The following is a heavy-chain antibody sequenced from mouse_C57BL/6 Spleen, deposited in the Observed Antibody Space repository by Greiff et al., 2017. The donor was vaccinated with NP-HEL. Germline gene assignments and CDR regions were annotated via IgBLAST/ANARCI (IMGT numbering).Heavy chain of an antibody. J-gene: IGHJ2*01. CDR1: GYTFTSYW. CDR3: TRSPGSPRHFDY. D-gene: IGHD1-2*01. Sequence: QVQLQQPGAELVRPGSSVKLSCKASGYTFTSYWMDWVKQRPGQGLEWIGNIYPSDSETHYNQKFKDKATLTVDKSSSTAYMQLSSLTSEDSAVYYCTRSPGSPRHFDYWGQGTTLTVSS. V-gene: IGHV1-61*01. CDR2: IYPSDSET.